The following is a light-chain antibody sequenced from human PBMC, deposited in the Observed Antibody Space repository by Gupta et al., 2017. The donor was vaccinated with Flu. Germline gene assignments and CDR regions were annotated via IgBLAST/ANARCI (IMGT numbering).Light chain of an antibody. CDR2: GAS. V-gene: IGKV1-33*01. CDR3: QQYDCLPIT. J-gene: IGKJ5*01. CDR1: QDLPHS. Sequence: VGDSVSFTCQAIQDLPHSLNLFLQQPGKAPPLLIYGASPLAIGVPSRFSGSGSGRDFSFTLSSLQPVDVATYYCQQYDCLPITFGPVPRLA.